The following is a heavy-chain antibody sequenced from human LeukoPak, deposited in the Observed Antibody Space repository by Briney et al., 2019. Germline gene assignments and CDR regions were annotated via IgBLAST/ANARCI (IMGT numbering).Heavy chain of an antibody. CDR3: ARSGWPYYYGSGSYYEFFDY. CDR1: GYSFTSYW. D-gene: IGHD3-10*01. J-gene: IGHJ4*02. CDR2: IYPYDSDT. V-gene: IGHV5-51*01. Sequence: GESLKISCKGSGYSFTSYWIGWVRQMPGKGLEWMGIIYPYDSDTRYSPSFQGQVTISADKSISTAYLQWSSLKASDTAMYYCARSGWPYYYGSGSYYEFFDYWGQGTLVTVSS.